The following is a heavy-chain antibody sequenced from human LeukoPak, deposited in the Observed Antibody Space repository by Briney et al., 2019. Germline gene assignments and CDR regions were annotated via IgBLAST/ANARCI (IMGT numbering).Heavy chain of an antibody. J-gene: IGHJ4*02. V-gene: IGHV4-59*08. Sequence: SETLSLTCTVSGGSISSYYWSWIRQPPGKGLEWIGYIFYSGSTNYNPSLKSRVTITVDTSKNQFSLKLSSVTAADTAVYYCARHGSVSSGALVWGQGTLVTVSS. CDR1: GGSISSYY. CDR2: IFYSGST. CDR3: ARHGSVSSGALV. D-gene: IGHD3-22*01.